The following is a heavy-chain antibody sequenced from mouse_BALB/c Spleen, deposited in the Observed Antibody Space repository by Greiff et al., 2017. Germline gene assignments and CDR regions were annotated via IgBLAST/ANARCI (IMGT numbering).Heavy chain of an antibody. J-gene: IGHJ3*01. CDR1: GYTFTDYE. V-gene: IGHV1-15*01. CDR3: TRSRDGYFPWFAY. CDR2: IDPETGGT. D-gene: IGHD2-3*01. Sequence: LQQSGAELVRPGASVTLSCKASGYTFTDYEMHWVKQTPVHGLEWIGAIDPETGGTAYNQKFKGKATLTADKSSSTAYMELRSMTSEDSAVYYCTRSRDGYFPWFAYWGQGTLVTVSA.